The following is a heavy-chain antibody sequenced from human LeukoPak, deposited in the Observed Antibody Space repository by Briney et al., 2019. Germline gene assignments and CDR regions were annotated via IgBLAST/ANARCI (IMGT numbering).Heavy chain of an antibody. CDR1: GFTFSSYP. D-gene: IGHD6-13*01. CDR2: ISYDVSNK. V-gene: IGHV3-30*14. CDR3: ARAYRIAAAGFLDY. Sequence: GGSLRLSCAASGFTFSSYPLHWVRQAPGKGLEWVALISYDVSNKYYADSVKGRFTISRDNSKNTLYLQMNSLRAEDTAVYYCARAYRIAAAGFLDYWGQGTLVTVSS. J-gene: IGHJ4*02.